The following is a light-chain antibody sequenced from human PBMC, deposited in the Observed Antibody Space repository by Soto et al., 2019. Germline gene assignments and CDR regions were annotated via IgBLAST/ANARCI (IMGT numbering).Light chain of an antibody. CDR2: GAS. V-gene: IGKV3-15*01. CDR3: KKYNSWPSYT. Sequence: EIVMTQSPATLSVSPGERATLSCRASQSVGSGLSWYQQKPDQAPRLLIYGASTRATGIPARFSGSGSGTEFTLTISSLQSEDSTVYYCKKYNSWPSYTFAEG. CDR1: QSVGSG. J-gene: IGKJ2*01.